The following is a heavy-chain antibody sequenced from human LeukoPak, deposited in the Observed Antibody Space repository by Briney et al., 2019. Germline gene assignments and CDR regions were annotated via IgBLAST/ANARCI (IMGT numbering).Heavy chain of an antibody. Sequence: GGSLRLSCAASGFTFSSYGMHWVRQAPGKGLEWEAVISYDGSNKYYADSVKGRFTISRDNSKNTLYLQMNSLRAEDTAVYYCAKDLAPYGGYEYYFDYWGQGTLVTVSS. CDR2: ISYDGSNK. D-gene: IGHD5-12*01. CDR1: GFTFSSYG. CDR3: AKDLAPYGGYEYYFDY. V-gene: IGHV3-30*18. J-gene: IGHJ4*02.